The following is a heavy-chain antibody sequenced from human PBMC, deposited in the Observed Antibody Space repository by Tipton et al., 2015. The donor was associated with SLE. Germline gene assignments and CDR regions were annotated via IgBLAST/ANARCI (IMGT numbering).Heavy chain of an antibody. Sequence: SLRLSCAASGFTFSSYSMNWVRQTPGKGLEWVSSISSSSSYIYYADSVKGRFTISRDNAKNSLYLQMNSLRAEDTAVYYCARDGFHWRITIVRGVGTHAFDIWGQGKMVTVSS. J-gene: IGHJ3*02. CDR2: ISSSSSYI. CDR1: GFTFSSYS. D-gene: IGHD3-10*01. V-gene: IGHV3-21*01. CDR3: ARDGFHWRITIVRGVGTHAFDI.